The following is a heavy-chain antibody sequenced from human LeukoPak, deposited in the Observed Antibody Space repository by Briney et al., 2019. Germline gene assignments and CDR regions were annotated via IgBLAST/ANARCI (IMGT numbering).Heavy chain of an antibody. CDR3: ARDHLTTIFGVLIFNAIDF. V-gene: IGHV3-7*01. D-gene: IGHD3-3*01. CDR2: IKQDGSEK. Sequence: GGSLRLSCAASGFTFSRSWMSRVRQAPGKGLEWVANIKQDGSEKYYVDSVKGRFTISRDNARNSVYLQMNRLRAEDTAVYYCARDHLTTIFGVLIFNAIDFWGQGTLVAVSS. CDR1: GFTFSRSW. J-gene: IGHJ4*02.